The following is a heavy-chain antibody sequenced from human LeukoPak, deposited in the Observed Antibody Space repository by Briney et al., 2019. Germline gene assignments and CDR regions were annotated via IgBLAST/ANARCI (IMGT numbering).Heavy chain of an antibody. Sequence: SETLSLTCTVSGGSISSISYYWGWIRQPPGKGLEWIGSIYYSGSTSYNPSLESRVTISVDTSKNQFSLKLSSVTAADTAVYYCARAGGVKTAALDLDYWGQGTLVTVSS. V-gene: IGHV4-39*07. CDR3: ARAGGVKTAALDLDY. D-gene: IGHD6-25*01. CDR2: IYYSGST. CDR1: GGSISSISYY. J-gene: IGHJ4*02.